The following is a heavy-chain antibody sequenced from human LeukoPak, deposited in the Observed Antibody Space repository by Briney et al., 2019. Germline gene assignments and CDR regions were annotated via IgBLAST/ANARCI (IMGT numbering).Heavy chain of an antibody. J-gene: IGHJ5*02. CDR1: GGTFSSYT. D-gene: IGHD3-22*01. CDR3: AREGDSSGLYSWFDP. V-gene: IGHV1-69*04. Sequence: SVKVSCKAPGGTFSSYTISWVRQAPGQGLEWMGRIIPILGIANYAQKFQGRVTITADKSTSTAYMELSSLRSEDTAVYYCAREGDSSGLYSWFDPWGQGTLVTVSS. CDR2: IIPILGIA.